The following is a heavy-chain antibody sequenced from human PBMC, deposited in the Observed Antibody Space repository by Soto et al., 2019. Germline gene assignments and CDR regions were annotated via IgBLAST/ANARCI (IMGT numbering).Heavy chain of an antibody. CDR1: GASISGFY. D-gene: IGHD1-1*01. CDR3: VRDGTKTLRDWFDP. V-gene: IGHV4-4*07. CDR2: IYATRTT. Sequence: LETLSLTCTVSGASISGFYWSWIRKCAGKGLEWIGRIYATRTTDYNPSLKSRVMMSVDTSKKQFSLKLRSVTAADTAVYYCVRDGTKTLRDWFDPWGQGISVTVSS. J-gene: IGHJ5*02.